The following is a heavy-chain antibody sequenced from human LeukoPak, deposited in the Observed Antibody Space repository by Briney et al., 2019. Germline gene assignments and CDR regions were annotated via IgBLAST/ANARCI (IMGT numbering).Heavy chain of an antibody. V-gene: IGHV1-69*04. CDR3: ARAYDYGDKTDC. CDR2: IILILGIA. Sequence: SVKVSCKASGGTFSSYAISWVRQAPGQGLEWMGRIILILGIANYAQKFQGRVTITADKSTSTAYMELSSLRSEDTAVYYCARAYDYGDKTDCWGQGTLVTVSS. J-gene: IGHJ4*02. CDR1: GGTFSSYA. D-gene: IGHD4-17*01.